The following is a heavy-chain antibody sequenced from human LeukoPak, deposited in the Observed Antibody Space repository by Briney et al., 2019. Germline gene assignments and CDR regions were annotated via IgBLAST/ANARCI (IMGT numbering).Heavy chain of an antibody. V-gene: IGHV1-69*04. Sequence: ASVKVSCKASGGTFSSYAISWVRQAPGQGLEWMGRIIPILGIANYAQKFQGRVTITADKSTGTAYMELSSLRSEDTAVYYCARDIGSGSYYEEFDYWGQGTVVTVSS. J-gene: IGHJ4*02. CDR1: GGTFSSYA. CDR3: ARDIGSGSYYEEFDY. CDR2: IIPILGIA. D-gene: IGHD3-10*01.